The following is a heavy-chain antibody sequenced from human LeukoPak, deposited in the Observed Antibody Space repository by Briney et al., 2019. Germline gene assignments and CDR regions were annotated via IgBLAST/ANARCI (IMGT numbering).Heavy chain of an antibody. V-gene: IGHV1-2*02. D-gene: IGHD2-21*02. CDR1: GYTFTGYY. Sequence: RASVKVSCKASGYTFTGYYMHWVRQAPGQGLEWMGWINPNSGGTNYAQKFQGRVTMTRDTSISTAYIELSGLTSDDTAIYYCARDLADDCCPHFDYWGQGTLVTVSS. CDR3: ARDLADDCCPHFDY. CDR2: INPNSGGT. J-gene: IGHJ4*02.